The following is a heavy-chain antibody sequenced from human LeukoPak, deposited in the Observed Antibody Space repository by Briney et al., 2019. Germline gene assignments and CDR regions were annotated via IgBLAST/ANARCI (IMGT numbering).Heavy chain of an antibody. CDR1: GYTFTSYG. D-gene: IGHD4-17*01. CDR3: AREYRPYGDHPHAFDI. Sequence: GASVKVSCKASGYTFTSYGISWVRQAPGQGLEWMGWISAYNGNTNYAQKFQGRVTITTDESTSTAYMELSSLRSEDTAVYYCAREYRPYGDHPHAFDIWGQGTMVTVSS. V-gene: IGHV1-18*01. CDR2: ISAYNGNT. J-gene: IGHJ3*02.